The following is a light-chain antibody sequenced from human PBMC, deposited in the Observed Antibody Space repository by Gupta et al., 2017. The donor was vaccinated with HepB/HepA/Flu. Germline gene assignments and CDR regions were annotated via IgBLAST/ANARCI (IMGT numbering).Light chain of an antibody. J-gene: IGKJ1*01. V-gene: IGKV2-30*02. CDR1: KSLLHSDGNTY. CDR2: KVA. CDR3: LQSIHGSWT. Sequence: DVVMTQSPLSLLVTLGQPAYISCRSSKSLLHSDGNTYLNGCQQSPGQSPRRLINKVADRDSGVHARFSGSGSGTDFTLKISRVEVEDVGVYYCLQSIHGSWTFGHGTKVEI.